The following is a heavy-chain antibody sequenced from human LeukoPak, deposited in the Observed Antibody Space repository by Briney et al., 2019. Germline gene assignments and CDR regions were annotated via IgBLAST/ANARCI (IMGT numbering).Heavy chain of an antibody. V-gene: IGHV4-59*01. Sequence: SSETLSLTCSVSGGSINNYYWSWIRQSPGKGLEWIGYIYYSGSTKYNPSLKSRVSVSVDTSKNQFSLKLSSVTAADTAVYYCAREDAEQMDNSFDIWGQGTMVTVSS. D-gene: IGHD5-24*01. CDR2: IYYSGST. CDR1: GGSINNYY. CDR3: AREDAEQMDNSFDI. J-gene: IGHJ3*02.